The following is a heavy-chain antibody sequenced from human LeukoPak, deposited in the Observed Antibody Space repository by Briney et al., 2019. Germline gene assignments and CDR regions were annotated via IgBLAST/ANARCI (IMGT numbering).Heavy chain of an antibody. Sequence: SETLSLTCAVYGDALSGYYWSWIRQAPGKGLDWIGEINHSGIPRYNPSLRSRVTISLDTSRNQFSLNLTSVTAADTAVYYCARRGGFGEFLYYYYYMDVWGKGTTVTVSS. J-gene: IGHJ6*03. V-gene: IGHV4-34*01. CDR2: INHSGIP. CDR1: GDALSGYY. D-gene: IGHD3-10*01. CDR3: ARRGGFGEFLYYYYYMDV.